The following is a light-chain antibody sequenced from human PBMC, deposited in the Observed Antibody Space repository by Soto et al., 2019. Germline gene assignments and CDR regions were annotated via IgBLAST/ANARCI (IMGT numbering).Light chain of an antibody. CDR1: QSISRN. V-gene: IGKV3-15*01. Sequence: EVVMTQSPGTLSVSPGERATLSCRASQSISRNLAWYQHKAGRAPRLLIYGVSTRATGVPARFRGSGSETEFTLTISSLQSEDFAVYFCQQYNNWPPYTFGQGTKLEIK. J-gene: IGKJ2*01. CDR2: GVS. CDR3: QQYNNWPPYT.